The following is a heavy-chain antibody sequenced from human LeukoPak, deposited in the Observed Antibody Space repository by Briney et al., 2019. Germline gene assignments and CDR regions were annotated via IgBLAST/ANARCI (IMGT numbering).Heavy chain of an antibody. CDR1: GYSFTSYW. Sequence: PGESLKISCKGSGYSFTSYWIGWVRQMPGKGLEWMGIIYPGDSDTRYSPSFQGQVTISADTSISTAYLQWSSLKASDTAMYYCARHADYDSSGYYNYYYYYMDVWGKGTTVTVSS. D-gene: IGHD3-22*01. CDR2: IYPGDSDT. J-gene: IGHJ6*03. V-gene: IGHV5-51*01. CDR3: ARHADYDSSGYYNYYYYYMDV.